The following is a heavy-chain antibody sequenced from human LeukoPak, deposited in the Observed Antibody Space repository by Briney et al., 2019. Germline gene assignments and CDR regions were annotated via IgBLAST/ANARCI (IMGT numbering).Heavy chain of an antibody. V-gene: IGHV4-59*12. D-gene: IGHD3-10*01. J-gene: IGHJ5*02. Sequence: SETLSLTCTVSGGSISSYYWSWIRQPPGKGLEWIGYIYYSGSTNYNPSLKSRVTISVDTSKNQFSLKLSSVTAADTAVYYCAREAVTMVRGVFSWGQGTLVTVSS. CDR1: GGSISSYY. CDR3: AREAVTMVRGVFS. CDR2: IYYSGST.